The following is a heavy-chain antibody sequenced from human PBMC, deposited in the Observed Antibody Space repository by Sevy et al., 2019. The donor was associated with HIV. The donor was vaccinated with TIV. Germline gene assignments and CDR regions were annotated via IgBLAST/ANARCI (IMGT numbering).Heavy chain of an antibody. Sequence: GESLKISCAASGFTFSSYAMSWVRQAPGKGLEWVSAISGSGGSTYYADSVKGRFTISRDNSKNTLYLQMNSLRAEDTAVYYCAKDGCKPSVGDENYYYYYMDVWGKGTTVTVSS. D-gene: IGHD3-16*01. CDR1: GFTFSSYA. CDR3: AKDGCKPSVGDENYYYYYMDV. CDR2: ISGSGGST. J-gene: IGHJ6*03. V-gene: IGHV3-23*01.